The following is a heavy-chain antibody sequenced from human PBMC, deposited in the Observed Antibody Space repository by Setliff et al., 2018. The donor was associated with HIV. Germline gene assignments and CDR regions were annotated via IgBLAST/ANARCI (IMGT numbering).Heavy chain of an antibody. CDR3: ARDFAVAGHGPFDY. J-gene: IGHJ4*02. V-gene: IGHV1-18*01. CDR1: GYTFTSYG. D-gene: IGHD6-19*01. CDR2: ISAYNGNT. Sequence: GASVKVSCKASGYTFTSYGISWVRQAPGQGLEWMGWISAYNGNTSYAQKLQGRVTMTTDTSTSTAYMELRSLRSDDTAVYYCARDFAVAGHGPFDYWGQGTLVTVSS.